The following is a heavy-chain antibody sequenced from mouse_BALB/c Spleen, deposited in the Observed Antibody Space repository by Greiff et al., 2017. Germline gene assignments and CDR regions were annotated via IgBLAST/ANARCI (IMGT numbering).Heavy chain of an antibody. J-gene: IGHJ1*01. CDR1: GYSITSDYA. D-gene: IGHD2-1*01. Sequence: EVKLLESGPGLVKPSQSLSLTCTVTGYSITSDYAWNWIRQFPGNKLEWMGYISYSGSTSYNPSLKSRISITRDTSKNQFFLQLNSVTTEDTATYYCARGGNYRYFDVWGAGTTVTVSS. CDR3: ARGGNYRYFDV. V-gene: IGHV3-2*02. CDR2: ISYSGST.